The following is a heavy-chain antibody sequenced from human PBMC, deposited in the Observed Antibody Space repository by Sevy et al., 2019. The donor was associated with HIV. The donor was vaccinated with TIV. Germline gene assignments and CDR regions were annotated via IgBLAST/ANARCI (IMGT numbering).Heavy chain of an antibody. D-gene: IGHD3-10*01. CDR2: INPNSGAT. Sequence: ASVKVSCKASGYSFTDHYIHWVRQAPGHGLEWMGWINPNSGATAYAPTLQGRVTVTRDTSISTAYMELTRLRSDDTAVYYCASHAKYDHGSLLDYWGQGTLVTVSS. CDR1: GYSFTDHY. J-gene: IGHJ4*02. CDR3: ASHAKYDHGSLLDY. V-gene: IGHV1-2*02.